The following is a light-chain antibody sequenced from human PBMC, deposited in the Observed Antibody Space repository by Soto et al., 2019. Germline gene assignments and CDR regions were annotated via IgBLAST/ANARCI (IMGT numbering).Light chain of an antibody. CDR2: EVS. V-gene: IGLV2-8*01. J-gene: IGLJ2*01. CDR1: SSDVGGYNS. Sequence: QSVLTQPPSASGSPGQSVTIPCTGTSSDVGGYNSVSWYQQHPGKVPKLMIYEVSKRPSGVPDRFSGSKSGNTASLTVSGLQLEDEANYYSSSYAATTNLVFAGGTKLTVL. CDR3: SSYAATTNLV.